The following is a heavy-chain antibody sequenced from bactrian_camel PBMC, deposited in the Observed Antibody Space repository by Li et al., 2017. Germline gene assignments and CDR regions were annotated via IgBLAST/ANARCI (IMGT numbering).Heavy chain of an antibody. CDR2: IDSNGSS. J-gene: IGHJ4*01. Sequence: HVQLVESGGGAVQSGGSLRLSCAVVGYSDSDYCMGWFRQAPGKEREGVAAIDSNGSSSVARSVKGRFTISQDNAKNTVYLQMNSLKPEDTGMYYCNTAWFDLETGAVEYWGQGTQVTVS. CDR1: GYSDSDYC. V-gene: IGHV3S53*01. D-gene: IGHD8*01. CDR3: NTAWFDLETGAVEY.